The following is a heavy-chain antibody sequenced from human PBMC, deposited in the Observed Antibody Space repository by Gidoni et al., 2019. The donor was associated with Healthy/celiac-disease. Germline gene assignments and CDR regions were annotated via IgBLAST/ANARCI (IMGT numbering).Heavy chain of an antibody. CDR3: AKDPLENYYDSSGYYGANY. Sequence: EVQLLESGRGLVQPGGSLRLSCSASGSTSSSYAISWVRQAPGKGLEWVSAISGSGGSTYYADSVKGRFTISRDKSKNTLYLQMNSLRAEDTAVYYCAKDPLENYYDSSGYYGANYWGQGTLVTVSS. V-gene: IGHV3-23*01. J-gene: IGHJ4*02. CDR2: ISGSGGST. D-gene: IGHD3-22*01. CDR1: GSTSSSYA.